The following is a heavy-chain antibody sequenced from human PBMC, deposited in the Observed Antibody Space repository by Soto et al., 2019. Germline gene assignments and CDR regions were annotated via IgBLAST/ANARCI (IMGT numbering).Heavy chain of an antibody. CDR2: FYYSENT. V-gene: IGHV4-39*01. J-gene: IGHJ6*02. CDR1: GGSITSSSYS. Sequence: SATLSLTCAVSGGSITSSSYSWGWVRQPPGKGLKWMATFYYSENTNYNTSLKSQVPISVDTSTNQFSLILTSVTAADSAVYYCARLGGHCSSSSCFGFYVMDVWGQGTTVT. CDR3: ARLGGHCSSSSCFGFYVMDV. D-gene: IGHD2-2*01.